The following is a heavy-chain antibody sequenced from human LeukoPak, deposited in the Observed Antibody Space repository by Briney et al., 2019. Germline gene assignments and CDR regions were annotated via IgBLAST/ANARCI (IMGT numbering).Heavy chain of an antibody. CDR3: ARLTVTGESQH. Sequence: SEALSLTCSVSAYSISSGYYWGWLRQPPGKGLEWIGYIYHSGSTYYNPSLKSRVTISVDRSKNQFSLKLSSVTAADTAVYYCARLTVTGESQHWGQGTLVTVSS. V-gene: IGHV4-38-2*02. J-gene: IGHJ1*01. D-gene: IGHD4-17*01. CDR2: IYHSGST. CDR1: AYSISSGYY.